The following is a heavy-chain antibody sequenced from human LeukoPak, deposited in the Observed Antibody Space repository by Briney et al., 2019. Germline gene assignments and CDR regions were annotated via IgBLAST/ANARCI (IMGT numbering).Heavy chain of an antibody. CDR2: ISGSGGGT. D-gene: IGHD5-24*01. CDR1: GFTFSSYA. CDR3: AKSRGRWLQFFPGDY. Sequence: PGGSLRLSCAASGFTFSSYAMSWVRQAPGKGLEWVSAISGSGGGTYYADSVKGRFTISRDNSKNTLYLQMNSLRAEDTAVYYCAKSRGRWLQFFPGDYWGQGTLVTVSS. V-gene: IGHV3-23*01. J-gene: IGHJ4*02.